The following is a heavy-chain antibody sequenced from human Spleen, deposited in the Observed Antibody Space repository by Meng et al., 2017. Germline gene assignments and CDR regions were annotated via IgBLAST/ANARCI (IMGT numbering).Heavy chain of an antibody. Sequence: GESLKISCVASGFSFTDAWMSWVRQAPGKGLEWVGRIKSSSDGGTTDYAAPVKGRFTISRDDSKNTLYLQMTSLITEDTAVYFCATGAAAADHWGQGTLVTVSS. J-gene: IGHJ4*02. CDR1: GFSFTDAW. CDR2: IKSSSDGGTT. D-gene: IGHD6-13*01. CDR3: ATGAAAADH. V-gene: IGHV3-15*01.